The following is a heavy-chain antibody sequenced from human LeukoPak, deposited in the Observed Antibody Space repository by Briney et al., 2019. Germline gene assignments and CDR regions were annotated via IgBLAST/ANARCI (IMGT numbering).Heavy chain of an antibody. CDR1: GVPISIGDDY. J-gene: IGHJ4*02. V-gene: IGHV4-30-4*02. CDR2: IYNSGST. CDR3: ARDSGASSRNFDY. D-gene: IGHD5-12*01. Sequence: SDTVSLLRSVCGVPISIGDDYGTWIRWPPAKGHGWNGYIYNSGSTYYNPSLKSRVTISVDTSKNQFSLKLSSVTAADTAGYYCARDSGASSRNFDYWGEGTRVTVSS.